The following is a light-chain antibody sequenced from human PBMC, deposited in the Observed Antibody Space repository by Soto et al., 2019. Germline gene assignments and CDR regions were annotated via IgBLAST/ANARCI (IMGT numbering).Light chain of an antibody. V-gene: IGLV1-47*02. CDR3: AAWDDSLSGHWV. J-gene: IGLJ3*02. CDR2: YNN. CDR1: SSNIGSNF. Sequence: QSVLTQPPSASGTPGQRVTISCSGSSSNIGSNFVYWYQHLPGTAPKLLIYYNNQRPSGVPDRFSGSKSGTSASLAISGLRSEDEADYYCAAWDDSLSGHWVFGGGTKLTVL.